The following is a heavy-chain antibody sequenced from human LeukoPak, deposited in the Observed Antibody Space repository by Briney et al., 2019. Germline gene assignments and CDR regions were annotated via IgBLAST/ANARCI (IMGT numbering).Heavy chain of an antibody. CDR1: GGTLSSYA. Sequence: GASVKVSCKASGGTLSSYAISWVRQAPGQGLEWMGRIIPIFGTANYAQKFQGRVTITTDESTSTAYMELSSLRSEDTAVYYCARDRPRGYSYGFPDYWGQGTLVTVSS. J-gene: IGHJ4*02. CDR3: ARDRPRGYSYGFPDY. D-gene: IGHD5-18*01. CDR2: IIPIFGTA. V-gene: IGHV1-69*05.